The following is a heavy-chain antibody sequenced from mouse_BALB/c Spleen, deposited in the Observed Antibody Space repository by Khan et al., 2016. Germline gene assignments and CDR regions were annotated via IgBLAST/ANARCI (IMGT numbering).Heavy chain of an antibody. Sequence: EVKLLESGGGLVQPGGSLKLSCAASGFAFSRYWMSWVRQAPGKGLEWIGEINPDSSTINYTPSLKDKFIISRDNAKNTLYLQMSKVRSEDTALWYYARLGNYGWFAYWGQGTLVTVSA. D-gene: IGHD2-1*01. CDR1: GFAFSRYW. V-gene: IGHV4-1*02. J-gene: IGHJ3*01. CDR2: INPDSSTI. CDR3: ARLGNYGWFAY.